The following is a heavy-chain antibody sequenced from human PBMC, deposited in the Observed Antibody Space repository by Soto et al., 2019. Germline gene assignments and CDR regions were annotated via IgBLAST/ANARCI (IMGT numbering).Heavy chain of an antibody. D-gene: IGHD5-12*01. V-gene: IGHV1-18*01. CDR3: AREPLRDGYKDNWYFDL. CDR2: ISAYNGNT. CDR1: GYTFTSYG. Sequence: AASVKVSCKASGYTFTSYGISWVRQAPGQGLEWMGWISAYNGNTNYAQKLQGRVTMTTDTSTSTAYMELRSLRSDDTAVYYCAREPLRDGYKDNWYFDLWGRGTLVTVSS. J-gene: IGHJ2*01.